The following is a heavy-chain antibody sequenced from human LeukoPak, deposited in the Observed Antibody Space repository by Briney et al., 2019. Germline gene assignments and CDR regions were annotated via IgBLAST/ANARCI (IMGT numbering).Heavy chain of an antibody. J-gene: IGHJ3*02. CDR2: ISYSGNT. CDR3: ARHCCSGPAKRVFDI. CDR1: GGSIISSDYH. Sequence: SETLPLTCTVSGGSIISSDYHWGWVRQPPGKGLEWIGTISYSGNTDYSPSLRSRVTISVDTSNNQFSLRLGSVTAADTAVYHCARHCCSGPAKRVFDIWGQGTMVTVSS. D-gene: IGHD2-15*01. V-gene: IGHV4-39*01.